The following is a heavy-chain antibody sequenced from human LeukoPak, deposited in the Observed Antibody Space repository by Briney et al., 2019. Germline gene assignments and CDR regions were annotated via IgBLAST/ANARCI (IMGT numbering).Heavy chain of an antibody. V-gene: IGHV3-53*01. CDR1: GLTVSRYY. CDR3: ARDDYYDSSGFDY. J-gene: IGHJ4*02. D-gene: IGHD3-22*01. CDR2: ISTGGST. Sequence: GGSLRLSCVASGLTVSRYYMTWVRQAPGKGLEWLSVISTGGSTNYADSVKGRFTISRDNSKNILYLQMNSLRAEDTAVYYCARDDYYDSSGFDYWGQGTLVTVSS.